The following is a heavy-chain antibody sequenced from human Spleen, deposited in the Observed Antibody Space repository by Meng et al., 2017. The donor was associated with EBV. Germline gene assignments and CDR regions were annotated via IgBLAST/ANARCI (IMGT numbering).Heavy chain of an antibody. Sequence: QVQLQQWGAGLLKPSETLSLPCAVNGGSFSGHYWTWIRQPPGKGLEWIWEIIHTGETNYNPSLTGRVTISRDTSKKHLSLRLNSVTAADTAVYYCVRGGEGDGYSLPYWGQGTLVTVSS. CDR3: VRGGEGDGYSLPY. V-gene: IGHV4-34*02. CDR2: IIHTGET. D-gene: IGHD5-24*01. J-gene: IGHJ4*02. CDR1: GGSFSGHY.